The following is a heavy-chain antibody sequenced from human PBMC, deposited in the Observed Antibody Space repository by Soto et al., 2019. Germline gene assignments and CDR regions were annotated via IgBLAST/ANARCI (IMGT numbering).Heavy chain of an antibody. J-gene: IGHJ5*02. Sequence: ASVKVSCKASGGTFSSYAISWVRQAPGQGLEWMGGIIPIFGTANYAQKFQGRVTITADESTSTAYMELSSLRSEDTAVYYCARISLAYCGGDCLNWFDPWGQGTLVTVSS. V-gene: IGHV1-69*13. CDR2: IIPIFGTA. CDR1: GGTFSSYA. CDR3: ARISLAYCGGDCLNWFDP. D-gene: IGHD2-21*02.